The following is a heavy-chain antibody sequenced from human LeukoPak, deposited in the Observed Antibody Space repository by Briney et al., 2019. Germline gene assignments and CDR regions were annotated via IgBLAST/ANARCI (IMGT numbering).Heavy chain of an antibody. CDR2: IYYSGST. D-gene: IGHD3-16*01. CDR3: ARNDQGDYYYYYGMDV. V-gene: IGHV4-39*01. Sequence: PSETLSLTCTVSGGSISSSSYYWGWIRQPPGKGLEWIGSIYYSGSTYYNPSLKSRVTISVDTSKNQFSLKLSSVTAADTAVYYCARNDQGDYYYYYGMDVWGQGTTVTVSS. J-gene: IGHJ6*02. CDR1: GGSISSSSYY.